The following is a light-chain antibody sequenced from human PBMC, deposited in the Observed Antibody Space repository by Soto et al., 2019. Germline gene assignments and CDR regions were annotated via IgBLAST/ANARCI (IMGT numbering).Light chain of an antibody. V-gene: IGKV1-5*03. CDR2: KAS. J-gene: IGKJ1*01. Sequence: DIQMTQSPSTLSASVGDRVTIICRASQSISSWLAWYQQKPGKAPKLLIYKASSLESGVPSRFSGSGSGTEFTLTISSLQPDDFATYYCQQSWTFGQGTKVEIK. CDR1: QSISSW. CDR3: QQSWT.